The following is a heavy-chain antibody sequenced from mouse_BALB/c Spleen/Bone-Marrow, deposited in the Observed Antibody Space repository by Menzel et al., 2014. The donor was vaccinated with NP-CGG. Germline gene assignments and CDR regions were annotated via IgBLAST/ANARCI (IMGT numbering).Heavy chain of an antibody. CDR2: IRNKANGYTT. V-gene: IGHV7-3*02. CDR1: GFTFTDYY. J-gene: IGHJ2*01. Sequence: EVMLVESGGDLVQPGGSLRLSCATSGFTFTDYYMNWVRQPPGKALEWLGFIRNKANGYTTEYSASVKSRFTISRDNSQNILYLQMNTLRADDSATYYCARDKGRVFFDYWGQGTTLTVSS. CDR3: ARDKGRVFFDY.